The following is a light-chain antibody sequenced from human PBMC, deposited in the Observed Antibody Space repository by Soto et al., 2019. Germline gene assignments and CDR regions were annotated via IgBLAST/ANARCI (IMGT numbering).Light chain of an antibody. CDR2: GAS. V-gene: IGKV3-15*01. J-gene: IGKJ2*01. CDR3: QHYNNWPYT. CDR1: QSVSSSY. Sequence: EIVLTQSPGTLSLSPGERATLSCRASQSVSSSYLAWYQQKPGQAPRLLIYGASTRATDVPARFSGSGSGTEFTLTISSLQSEDFAVYYCQHYNNWPYTFGQGTKVDI.